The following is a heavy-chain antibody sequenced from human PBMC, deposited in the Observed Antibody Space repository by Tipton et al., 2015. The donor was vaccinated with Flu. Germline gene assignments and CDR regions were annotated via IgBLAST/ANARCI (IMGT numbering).Heavy chain of an antibody. CDR2: IHRTGST. J-gene: IGHJ5*02. CDR1: ADSISSDYY. V-gene: IGHV4-38-2*02. Sequence: TLSLTCTISADSISSDYYWAWIRQPPGQGLEWIGNIHRTGSTYYSPSLRGRVTISLDTSKNEFSLKLNSVTAADTAVYYCARDYGDFNWFDPWGQGTLVTVSS. D-gene: IGHD4-17*01. CDR3: ARDYGDFNWFDP.